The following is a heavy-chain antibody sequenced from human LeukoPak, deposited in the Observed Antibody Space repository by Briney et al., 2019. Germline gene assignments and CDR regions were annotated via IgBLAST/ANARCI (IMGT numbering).Heavy chain of an antibody. J-gene: IGHJ4*02. CDR3: AVIDSNGWQVGLDY. V-gene: IGHV3-7*01. Sequence: GGTLRLSCVVSAFSFRIYWMNWVRQAPGKGLEWVANINQDGSVKHYLDSVKGRFNISRDNAKTALYLQMSSLRADDTVVYYCAVIDSNGWQVGLDYWGQGTQVTVSS. D-gene: IGHD6-19*01. CDR2: INQDGSVK. CDR1: AFSFRIYW.